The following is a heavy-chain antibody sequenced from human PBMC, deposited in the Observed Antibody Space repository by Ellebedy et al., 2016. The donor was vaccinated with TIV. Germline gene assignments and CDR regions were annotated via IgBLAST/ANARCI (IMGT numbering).Heavy chain of an antibody. CDR1: GFTFSSYS. J-gene: IGHJ4*02. Sequence: GESLKISCAAPGFTFSSYSMNWVRLAPGKGLEWVAGMSYDGRKKHYADSVKGRFTISRDNSKNSLYLQMNSLRAEDTAVYYCAREGLLITSVAGLDYWGQGTLVTVSS. CDR2: MSYDGRKK. CDR3: AREGLLITSVAGLDY. D-gene: IGHD3-22*01. V-gene: IGHV3-30*13.